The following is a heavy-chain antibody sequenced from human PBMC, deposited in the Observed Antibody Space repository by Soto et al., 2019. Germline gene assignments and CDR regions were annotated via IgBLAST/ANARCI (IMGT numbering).Heavy chain of an antibody. D-gene: IGHD1-26*01. V-gene: IGHV1-2*02. CDR1: GYTFSDYY. CDR2: INPSSVGT. Sequence: VQLVQSGAEVRKPGASVKVSCKASGYTFSDYYVHWVREAPGQGLEWMGWINPSSVGTIFTQRFQGRVTMTRDTSISTVYMELSRLTSDDTAVYYCAREMGAIGAPGDTWFDPWGQGALVTVSS. J-gene: IGHJ5*02. CDR3: AREMGAIGAPGDTWFDP.